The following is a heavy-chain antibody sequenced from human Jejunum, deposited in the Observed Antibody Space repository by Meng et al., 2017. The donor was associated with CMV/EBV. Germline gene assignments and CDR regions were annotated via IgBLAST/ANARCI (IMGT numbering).Heavy chain of an antibody. CDR1: W. CDR2: IKQGGSEK. V-gene: IGHV3-7*01. CDR3: ARDNANVDTAMGVYYYYGMDV. Sequence: WLGLVRQAPGEGMEWVANIKQGGSEKYFVDSVKGRITNSKDNAKNPLYPPMNSLRAEDTAVYYCARDNANVDTAMGVYYYYGMDVWGQGTTVTVSS. J-gene: IGHJ6*02. D-gene: IGHD5-18*01.